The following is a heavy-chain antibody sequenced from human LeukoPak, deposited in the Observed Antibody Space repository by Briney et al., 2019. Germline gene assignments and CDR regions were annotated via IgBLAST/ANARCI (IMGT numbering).Heavy chain of an antibody. CDR1: GYSFTSYW. Sequence: GESLKISCKGSGYSFTSYWIGWVRQMPGKGLEWMGIIYPGDSDTRYSPSFQGQVTISADKSISTAYLQWSSLKAPDTAMYYCARHRRGSSSGNWFDPWGQGTLVTVSS. D-gene: IGHD6-13*01. V-gene: IGHV5-51*01. J-gene: IGHJ5*02. CDR3: ARHRRGSSSGNWFDP. CDR2: IYPGDSDT.